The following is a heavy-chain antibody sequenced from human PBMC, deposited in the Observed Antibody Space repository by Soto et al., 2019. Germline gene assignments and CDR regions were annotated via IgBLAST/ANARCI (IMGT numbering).Heavy chain of an antibody. J-gene: IGHJ6*02. V-gene: IGHV1-18*01. D-gene: IGHD2-21*01. CDR3: ARGAFCGGAPGCRDMDV. CDR1: GYTFISHS. Sequence: QIQLVQSGGEVKKPGASVKVSCKSSGYTFISHSITWVRQAPGQGLEWMGRISAYNGNTNYAQKLQGRVPLTTDTSTHTAYMELRNLRSDDTAVYYCARGAFCGGAPGCRDMDVWGQGTTVTVSS. CDR2: ISAYNGNT.